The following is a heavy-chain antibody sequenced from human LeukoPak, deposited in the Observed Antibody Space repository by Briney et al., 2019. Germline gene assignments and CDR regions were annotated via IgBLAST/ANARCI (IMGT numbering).Heavy chain of an antibody. D-gene: IGHD2-2*02. CDR1: GFTFGDYA. V-gene: IGHV3-49*04. J-gene: IGHJ3*02. CDR3: TRDRVGDIVVVPAAIALGHDAFDI. CDR2: IRSKAYGGTT. Sequence: LSGGSLRLSCTASGFTFGDYAMSWVRQAPGKGLEWVCFIRSKAYGGTTEYAASVKGRFTISRDDSKSIAYLQMNSLKTEDTAVYYCTRDRVGDIVVVPAAIALGHDAFDIWGQGTMVTVSS.